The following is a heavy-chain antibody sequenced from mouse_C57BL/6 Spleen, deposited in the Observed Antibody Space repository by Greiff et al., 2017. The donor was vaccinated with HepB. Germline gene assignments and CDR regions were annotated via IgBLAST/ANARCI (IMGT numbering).Heavy chain of an antibody. CDR1: GYAFSSSW. CDR3: ARDSSGYYTFAY. D-gene: IGHD3-2*02. V-gene: IGHV1-82*01. J-gene: IGHJ3*01. CDR2: IYPGDGDT. Sequence: QVHVKQSGPELVKPGASVKISCKASGYAFSSSWMNWVKQRPGKGLEWIGRIYPGDGDTNYNGKFKGKATLTADKSSSTAYMQLSSLTSEDSAVYFCARDSSGYYTFAYWGQGTLVTVSA.